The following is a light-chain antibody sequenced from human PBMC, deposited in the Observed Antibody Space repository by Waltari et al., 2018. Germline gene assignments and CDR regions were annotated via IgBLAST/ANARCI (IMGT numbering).Light chain of an antibody. Sequence: EIVMTQSPATQSVSPGERATLSCRASQSVSSNLAWYQQKPGQAPRLLIYGASTRATGIPARFSGSGSGTEFTLTISSMESEDFAVYYCQQYNNWPRTFGQGTKVKIK. CDR2: GAS. CDR1: QSVSSN. J-gene: IGKJ1*01. CDR3: QQYNNWPRT. V-gene: IGKV3-15*01.